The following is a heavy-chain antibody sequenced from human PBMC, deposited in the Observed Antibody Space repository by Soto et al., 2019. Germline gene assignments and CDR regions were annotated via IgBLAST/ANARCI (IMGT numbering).Heavy chain of an antibody. CDR2: IYYSGST. CDR1: GGSISSSSYY. V-gene: IGHV4-39*01. D-gene: IGHD3-3*01. CDR3: ASIRFLEWLSNYYYGMDV. Sequence: LSLTCTVSGGSISSSSYYWGWIRQPPGKGLEWIGSIYYSGSTYYNPSLKSRVTISVDTSKNQFSLKLSSVTAADTAVYYCASIRFLEWLSNYYYGMDVWGQGTTVTVSS. J-gene: IGHJ6*02.